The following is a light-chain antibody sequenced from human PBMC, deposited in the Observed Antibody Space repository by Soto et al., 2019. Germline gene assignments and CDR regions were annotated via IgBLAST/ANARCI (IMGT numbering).Light chain of an antibody. V-gene: IGKV1-39*01. CDR1: QSISSY. CDR2: AAS. CDR3: QQSYSTPLIT. Sequence: DIQMTQSPSSLSGSVGDRVTITCRASQSISSYLNWYQQRPGKAPKLLIYAASSLQSGVPSRFSGSGSGTDFTLTISSLQPEDFATYYCQQSYSTPLITFGQGTRLEI. J-gene: IGKJ5*01.